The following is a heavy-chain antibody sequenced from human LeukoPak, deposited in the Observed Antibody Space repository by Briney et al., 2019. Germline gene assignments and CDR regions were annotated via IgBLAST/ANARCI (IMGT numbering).Heavy chain of an antibody. J-gene: IGHJ4*02. CDR3: ARDPVPAAAIRGVATFDY. CDR2: ISSSSSYI. Sequence: GGSLRLSCAASGFTFSSYSMNWVRQAPGKGLEWVSSISSSSSYIYYAESLQGRFTISRDNAKHSLYLQLTSLRAEDPAVYYCARDPVPAAAIRGVATFDYWGQGTLVTVSS. V-gene: IGHV3-21*01. D-gene: IGHD2-2*01. CDR1: GFTFSSYS.